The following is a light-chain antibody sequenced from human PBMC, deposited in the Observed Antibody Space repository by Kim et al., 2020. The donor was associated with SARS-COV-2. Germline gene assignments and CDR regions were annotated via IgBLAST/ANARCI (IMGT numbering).Light chain of an antibody. V-gene: IGLV3-21*04. CDR2: YDS. CDR3: QVWDSSSDGRGWV. J-gene: IGLJ3*02. Sequence: SYELTQPPSVSVAPGKTARITCGGNNIGSKSVHWYQQKLGQAPVLVIYYDSDRPSGIPERFSGTNSGNTATLTISRVEAGDEADYYCQVWDSSSDGRGWV. CDR1: NIGSKS.